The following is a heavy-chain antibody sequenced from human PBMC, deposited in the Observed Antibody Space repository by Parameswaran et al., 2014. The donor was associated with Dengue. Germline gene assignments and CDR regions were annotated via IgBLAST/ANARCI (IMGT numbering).Heavy chain of an antibody. J-gene: IGHJ4*02. D-gene: IGHD1-26*01. CDR3: AREIGLDPGGLDY. CDR2: IKQDGSEK. Sequence: VRQMPGKGLEWVANIKQDGSEKYYVDSVKGRFTISRDNAKNSLYLQMNSLRAEDTAVYYCAREIGLDPGGLDYWGQGTLVTVSS. V-gene: IGHV3-7*01.